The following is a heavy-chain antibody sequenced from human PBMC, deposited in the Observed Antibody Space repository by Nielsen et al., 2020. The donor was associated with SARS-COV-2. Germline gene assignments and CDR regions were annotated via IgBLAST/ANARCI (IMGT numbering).Heavy chain of an antibody. J-gene: IGHJ6*03. Sequence: GGSLRLSCAASGFRFNTYGMHWVRQAPGKGLEWVAIISYDGSNTYYADSVKGRFTISRDNSKNTLYLQMNSLRPEDTAVYYCARDPWIQLWSLYYYYYYMDVWGKGTTVTVSS. CDR1: GFRFNTYG. D-gene: IGHD5-18*01. CDR2: ISYDGSNT. V-gene: IGHV3-30*03. CDR3: ARDPWIQLWSLYYYYYYMDV.